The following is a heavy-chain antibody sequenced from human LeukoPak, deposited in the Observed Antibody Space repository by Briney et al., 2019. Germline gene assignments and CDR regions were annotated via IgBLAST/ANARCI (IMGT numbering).Heavy chain of an antibody. J-gene: IGHJ4*02. Sequence: GGSLRLSCAASGFTFSSYAMSWVRQAPGKGLEWVSAISGSGGSTYYADSVKGRFTISRDNSKKTLYLQMNSLRAEDTAVYYCATDRVIRFGPQSIDYWGQGTLVSVSS. V-gene: IGHV3-23*01. CDR1: GFTFSSYA. D-gene: IGHD3-10*01. CDR2: ISGSGGST. CDR3: ATDRVIRFGPQSIDY.